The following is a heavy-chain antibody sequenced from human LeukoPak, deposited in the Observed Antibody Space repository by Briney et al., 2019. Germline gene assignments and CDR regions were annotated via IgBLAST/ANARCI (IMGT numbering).Heavy chain of an antibody. CDR1: GGSFSGYY. Sequence: PSETLSLTCAVYGGSFSGYYWSWIRQPPGKGLEWIGEINHSGSTNYNPSLKSRVTISVDTSKNQFSLKLSSVTAADTAVYYCARDSKDIHEWLRFKSWFDPWGQGTLVTVSS. V-gene: IGHV4-34*01. CDR2: INHSGST. J-gene: IGHJ5*02. CDR3: ARDSKDIHEWLRFKSWFDP. D-gene: IGHD5-12*01.